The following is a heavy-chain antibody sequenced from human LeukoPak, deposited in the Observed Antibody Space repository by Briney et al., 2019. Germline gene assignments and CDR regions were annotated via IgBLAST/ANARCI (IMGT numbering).Heavy chain of an antibody. CDR3: ARFLAAWDYYYMDV. CDR1: GFTFSSYW. Sequence: TGGSLRLSCAASGFTFSSYWMSWVRQAPGKGLEWVSAISGSGGSTHYADSVKRRFTISRDNAQNSLYLQMNSLRAEDMAVYYCARFLAAWDYYYMDVWAKGTGVTVSS. CDR2: ISGSGGST. J-gene: IGHJ6*03. V-gene: IGHV3-23*01. D-gene: IGHD3-3*01.